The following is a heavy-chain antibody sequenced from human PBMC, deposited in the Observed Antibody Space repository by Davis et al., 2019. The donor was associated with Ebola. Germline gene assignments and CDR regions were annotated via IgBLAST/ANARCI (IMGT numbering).Heavy chain of an antibody. V-gene: IGHV4-39*01. D-gene: IGHD3-9*01. CDR2: IYYSGST. CDR3: ARVYYDILTGLTLFDD. CDR1: GGSISSYY. Sequence: MPSETLSLTCTVAGGSISSYYWGWIRQPPGKGLEWIGRIYYSGSTYYNPSLKSRVTISVDTSKNQFSLKLSSVTAADTAVYYCARVYYDILTGLTLFDDWGQGTLVTLSS. J-gene: IGHJ4*02.